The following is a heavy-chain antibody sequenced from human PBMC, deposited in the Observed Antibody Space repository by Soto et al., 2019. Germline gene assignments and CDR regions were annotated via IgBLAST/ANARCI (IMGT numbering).Heavy chain of an antibody. CDR3: ARGERYCSSTSCSVSFDP. D-gene: IGHD2-2*01. V-gene: IGHV4-61*01. J-gene: IGHJ5*02. CDR2: IYYSGST. Sequence: TLSLTCTVSGGSVSSGSYYWSWIRQPPGKGLEWIGYIYYSGSTNYNPSLKSRVTISVDTSKNQFSLKLSSVTAADTAVYYCARGERYCSSTSCSVSFDPWGQGTLVTVSS. CDR1: GGSVSSGSYY.